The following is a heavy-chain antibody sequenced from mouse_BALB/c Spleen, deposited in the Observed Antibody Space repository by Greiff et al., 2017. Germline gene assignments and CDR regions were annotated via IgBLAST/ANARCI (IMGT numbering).Heavy chain of an antibody. CDR2: INSNGGST. CDR3: ARHGTYYGYPDY. J-gene: IGHJ2*01. CDR1: GFTFSSDY. D-gene: IGHD1-2*01. Sequence: EVKLMESGGGLVKLGGSLKLSCAASGFTFSSDYMSWVRQTPEKRLELVAAINSNGGSTYYPDTVKGRFTISRDNAKNTLYLQMSSLKSEDTALYYCARHGTYYGYPDYWGQGTTLTVSS. V-gene: IGHV5-6-2*01.